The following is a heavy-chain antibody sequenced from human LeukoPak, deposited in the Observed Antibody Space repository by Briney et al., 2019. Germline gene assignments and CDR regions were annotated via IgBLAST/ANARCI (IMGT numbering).Heavy chain of an antibody. CDR2: IIPIFGTA. CDR3: ARPVSNRGLVFDYYYMDV. CDR1: GGTFSSYA. Sequence: ASVKVSCKASGGTFSSYAISWVRQAPGQGLEWMGGIIPIFGTANYAQKFQGRVTITADKSTSTAYMELSSLRSEDTAVYYCARPVSNRGLVFDYYYMDVWGKGTTVTVSS. V-gene: IGHV1-69*06. D-gene: IGHD3/OR15-3a*01. J-gene: IGHJ6*03.